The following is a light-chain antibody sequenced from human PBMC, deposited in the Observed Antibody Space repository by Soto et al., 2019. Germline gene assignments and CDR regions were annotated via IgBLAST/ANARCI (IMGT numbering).Light chain of an antibody. V-gene: IGKV3-11*01. CDR2: DVS. CDR3: QQRREWPPS. Sequence: EIVLTQSPATLSLSPGERATLSCRASQSVSNYLAWYQQKPGQAPRRLIYDVSKRATGIPARFSGSGSGTDFTLTVSSLEPEDFAVYYFQQRREWPPSFGHGTKVYIK. J-gene: IGKJ3*01. CDR1: QSVSNY.